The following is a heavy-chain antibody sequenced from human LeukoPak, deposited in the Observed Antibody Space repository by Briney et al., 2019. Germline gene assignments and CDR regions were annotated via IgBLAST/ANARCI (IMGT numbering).Heavy chain of an antibody. CDR3: ARLGVYSSSWHFDY. CDR2: ISSSGSTI. D-gene: IGHD6-6*01. V-gene: IGHV3-48*03. CDR1: GFTFSSYE. J-gene: IGHJ4*02. Sequence: PGGSLRLSCAASGFTFSSYEMNWVRQAPGKGLEWVSYISSSGSTIYYADSVKGRFTISRDNAKNSLYLQMNSLRAEDTALYYCARLGVYSSSWHFDYWGQGTLVTVSS.